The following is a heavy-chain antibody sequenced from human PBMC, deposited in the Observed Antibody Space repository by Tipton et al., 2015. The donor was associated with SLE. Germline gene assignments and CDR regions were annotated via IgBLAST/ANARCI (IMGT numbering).Heavy chain of an antibody. V-gene: IGHV3-21*03. CDR2: ISSTGIYI. CDR3: ARERGPEGSGWYFDL. J-gene: IGHJ2*01. D-gene: IGHD2-15*01. CDR1: GFTFSYYN. Sequence: SLRLSCTASGFTFSYYNMNWVRQAPGEGLEWVSSISSTGIYIYNADSLKGRFTISRGNAKNSLYLQMNSLRAEDTAVYYCARERGPEGSGWYFDLWGRGTLVTVSS.